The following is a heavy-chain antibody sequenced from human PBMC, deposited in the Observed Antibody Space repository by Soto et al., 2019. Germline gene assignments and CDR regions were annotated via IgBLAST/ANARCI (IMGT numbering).Heavy chain of an antibody. CDR3: ARLIKGEYFDY. V-gene: IGHV4-59*08. CDR1: GGSISSYY. Sequence: PSETLSLTCTVSGGSISSYYWSWIRQPPGKGLEWIGYIYYSGSTNYNPSLKSRVTISVDTSKNQFSLKLSSVTAADTAVYYCARLIKGEYFDYWGQGTLVTVS. J-gene: IGHJ4*02. CDR2: IYYSGST.